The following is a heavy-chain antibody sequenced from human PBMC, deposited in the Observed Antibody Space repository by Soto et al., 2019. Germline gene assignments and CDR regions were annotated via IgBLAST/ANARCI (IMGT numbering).Heavy chain of an antibody. D-gene: IGHD6-19*01. J-gene: IGHJ6*02. CDR2: IYSGGST. CDR1: GFTVSSNY. CDR3: ARESIAVAGTVYYYYGMDV. Sequence: GGSLRLSCAASGFTVSSNYMSWFRQAPGKGLEWVSVIYSGGSTYYADSVKGRFTISRHNSKNTLYLQMNSLRAEDTAVYYCARESIAVAGTVYYYYGMDVWGQGTTVTVSS. V-gene: IGHV3-53*04.